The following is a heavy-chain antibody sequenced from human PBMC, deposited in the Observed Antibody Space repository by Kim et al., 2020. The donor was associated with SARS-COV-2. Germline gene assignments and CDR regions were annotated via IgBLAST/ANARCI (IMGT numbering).Heavy chain of an antibody. J-gene: IGHJ4*02. D-gene: IGHD3-10*01. V-gene: IGHV1-18*01. Sequence: KLQGRVTMTTDTSTSTAYMELRSLRSDDTAVYYCARGHYYGSGSYPDFDYWGQGTLVTVSS. CDR3: ARGHYYGSGSYPDFDY.